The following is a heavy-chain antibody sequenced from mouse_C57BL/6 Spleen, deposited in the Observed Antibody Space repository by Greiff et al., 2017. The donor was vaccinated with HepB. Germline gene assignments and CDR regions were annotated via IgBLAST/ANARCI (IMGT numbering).Heavy chain of an antibody. CDR1: GYAFSSSW. J-gene: IGHJ3*01. CDR2: IYPGDGDT. V-gene: IGHV1-82*01. D-gene: IGHD1-1*01. Sequence: VQLQQSGPELVKPGASVKISCKASGYAFSSSWMNWVKQRPGKGLEWIGRIYPGDGDTNYNGKFKGKATLTADKSSSTAYMQLSSLTSEDSAVYFCARGGFITTVGFAYWGQGTLVTVSA. CDR3: ARGGFITTVGFAY.